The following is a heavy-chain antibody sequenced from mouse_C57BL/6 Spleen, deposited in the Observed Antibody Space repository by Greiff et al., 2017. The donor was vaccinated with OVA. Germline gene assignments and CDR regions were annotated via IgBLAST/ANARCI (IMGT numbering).Heavy chain of an antibody. Sequence: QVHVKQSGAELVKPGASVKMSCKASGYTFTSYWITWVKQRPGQGLEWIGDIYPGSGSTNYNEKFKSKATLTVDTSSSTAYMQLSSLTSEDSAVYYCARPTYYGSSYDYWGQGTTLTVSS. CDR1: GYTFTSYW. CDR2: IYPGSGST. CDR3: ARPTYYGSSYDY. D-gene: IGHD1-1*01. V-gene: IGHV1-55*01. J-gene: IGHJ2*01.